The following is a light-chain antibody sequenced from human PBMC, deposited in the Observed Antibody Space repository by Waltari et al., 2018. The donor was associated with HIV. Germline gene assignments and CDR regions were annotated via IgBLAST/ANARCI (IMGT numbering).Light chain of an antibody. CDR1: QSVSSNY. Sequence: EIVLTQSPGTLSLSPWERATLSCRASQSVSSNYLAWYQQKPGQAPRLLIYGASSRATGIPDRFSGSGSGTDFTLTISRLEPEDFAVYYCQQYGGSPPITFGQGTRLEIK. CDR2: GAS. V-gene: IGKV3-20*01. CDR3: QQYGGSPPIT. J-gene: IGKJ5*01.